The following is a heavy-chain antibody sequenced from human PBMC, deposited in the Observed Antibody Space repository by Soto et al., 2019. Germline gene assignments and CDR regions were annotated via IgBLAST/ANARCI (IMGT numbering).Heavy chain of an antibody. CDR1: GGSISSYY. D-gene: IGHD2-15*01. CDR3: ARHGNYYYYMDV. V-gene: IGHV4-59*08. J-gene: IGHJ6*03. Sequence: LSLTCTVSGGSISSYYWSWIRQPPGKGLEWIGYIYYSGSTNYNPSLKSRVTISVDTSKNQFSLKLSSVTAADTAVYYCARHGNYYYYMDVWGKGTTVTVSS. CDR2: IYYSGST.